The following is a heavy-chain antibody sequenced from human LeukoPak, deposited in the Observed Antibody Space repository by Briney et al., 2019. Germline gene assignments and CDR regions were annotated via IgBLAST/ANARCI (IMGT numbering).Heavy chain of an antibody. CDR1: GFTFSSYS. Sequence: GGSLKLSCAASGFTFSSYSMNWVRQAPGKGLEWVSYISSSSSTIYYADSVKGRFTISRDNAKNSLYLQMNSLRAEDTAVYYCASLAAAGHFDYWGQGTLVTVSS. V-gene: IGHV3-48*01. CDR3: ASLAAAGHFDY. J-gene: IGHJ4*02. D-gene: IGHD6-13*01. CDR2: ISSSSSTI.